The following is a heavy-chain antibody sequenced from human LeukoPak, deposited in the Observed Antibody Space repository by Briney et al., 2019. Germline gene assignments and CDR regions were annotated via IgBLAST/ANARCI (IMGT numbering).Heavy chain of an antibody. Sequence: SETLSLTCTVSGGSISSYYWGWIRQPPGKGLEWIGYNYYSGSTNYNPSLKSRVTISVDTSKNQFSLKLTSVTAADTAVYYCARDRSDQYAFDIWGQGTMVTVSS. D-gene: IGHD2-2*01. V-gene: IGHV4-59*01. CDR3: ARDRSDQYAFDI. J-gene: IGHJ3*02. CDR1: GGSISSYY. CDR2: NYYSGST.